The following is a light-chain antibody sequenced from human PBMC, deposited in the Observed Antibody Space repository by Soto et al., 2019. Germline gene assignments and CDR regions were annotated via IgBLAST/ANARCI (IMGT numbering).Light chain of an antibody. V-gene: IGKV1-5*03. CDR1: QSISSW. CDR3: QQYNSYPWT. CDR2: KAS. J-gene: IGKJ1*01. Sequence: DIQMTQSPSTLSATVGDRVTKTCRASQSISSWLAWYQQKPGKVPKLLIYKASSLESRVPSRFSGSGSGTEFTLTISSLQPDDFATYYCQQYNSYPWTFGQGTKVDIK.